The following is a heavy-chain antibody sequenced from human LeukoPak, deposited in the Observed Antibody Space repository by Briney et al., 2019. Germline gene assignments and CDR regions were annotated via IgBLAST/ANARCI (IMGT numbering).Heavy chain of an antibody. CDR1: GGSFSGYY. J-gene: IGHJ3*02. D-gene: IGHD6-19*01. V-gene: IGHV4-34*01. Sequence: SETLSLTCAVYGGSFSGYYWSWIRQPPGKGLEWIGEINHSGSTNYNPSLKSRVTISVDKSKNQFSLKLSSVTAADTAVYYCARPGIAVAGRNDAFDIWGQGTMVTVSS. CDR3: ARPGIAVAGRNDAFDI. CDR2: INHSGST.